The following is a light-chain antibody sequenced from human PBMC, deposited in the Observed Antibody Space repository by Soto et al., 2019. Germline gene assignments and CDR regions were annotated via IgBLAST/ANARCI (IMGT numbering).Light chain of an antibody. CDR3: SSYTRSATPLV. CDR2: EVS. J-gene: IGLJ1*01. CDR1: SIDVGAYNY. Sequence: QSVLTQPASVSGSPGQSITISCTGTSIDVGAYNYVSWYQQHPGKAPKLVIFEVSNRPSGASDRFSGSKSGNTASLTISGLQAEDEAEYFCSSYTRSATPLVFGTGTKVTVL. V-gene: IGLV2-14*01.